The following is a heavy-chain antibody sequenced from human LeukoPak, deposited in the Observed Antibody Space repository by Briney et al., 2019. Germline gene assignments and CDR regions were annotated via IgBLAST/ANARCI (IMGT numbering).Heavy chain of an antibody. CDR2: IYYSGST. CDR1: GGSFSGYY. D-gene: IGHD6-13*01. Sequence: SENLSLTCACYGGSFSGYYWSWIRPPPGKGLEWIGYIYYSGSTIYNPSLKSRVTISVHTSKNQFSLKLSSVTAADTAVYYCARVYYSSSYDYWYFDLWGRGTLVTVSS. J-gene: IGHJ2*01. CDR3: ARVYYSSSYDYWYFDL. V-gene: IGHV4-59*01.